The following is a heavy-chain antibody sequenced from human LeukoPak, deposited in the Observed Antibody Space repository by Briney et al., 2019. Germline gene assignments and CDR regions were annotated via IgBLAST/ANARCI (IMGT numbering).Heavy chain of an antibody. CDR1: GFIFSNYA. Sequence: GASLRLSCAASGFIFSNYAMYWVRQAPGKGLEWVSAISGRSDNTYYADSVKGRFTLSRDSSKNTLYLQMNSLRADVTAVYYCAKWGDYDVLTGYYVSDFWGQGTLVTVSS. CDR2: ISGRSDNT. CDR3: AKWGDYDVLTGYYVSDF. V-gene: IGHV3-23*01. J-gene: IGHJ4*02. D-gene: IGHD3-9*01.